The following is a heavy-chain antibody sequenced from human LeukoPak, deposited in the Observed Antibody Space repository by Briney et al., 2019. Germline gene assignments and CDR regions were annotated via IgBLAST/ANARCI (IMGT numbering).Heavy chain of an antibody. CDR1: GLTFRRYG. CDR2: IWYDGSNK. D-gene: IGHD1-1*01. CDR3: ARDMGTIRRDL. V-gene: IGHV3-33*01. Sequence: GGSLRLSYAASGLTFRRYGMHWVRQAPGKGLEWVAVIWYDGSNKYYADSVKGRFTISRDNSKNTLYLQVSSLRADDTAVYYCARDMGTIRRDLWGQGTLVTVSS. J-gene: IGHJ5*02.